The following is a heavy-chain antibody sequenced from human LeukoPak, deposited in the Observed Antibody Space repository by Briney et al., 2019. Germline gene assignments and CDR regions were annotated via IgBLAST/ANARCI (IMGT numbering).Heavy chain of an antibody. CDR2: ISSSSSYI. Sequence: GGSLRLSCAASGFTFSSYSMNWVRQAPGKGLEWVSSISSSSSYIYYADSVKGRFTISRDNAKNSLYLQMNSLRAEDTAVYYCARDGFGFIAAAENNHFGYWGQGTLVTVSS. J-gene: IGHJ4*02. CDR3: ARDGFGFIAAAENNHFGY. D-gene: IGHD6-13*01. CDR1: GFTFSSYS. V-gene: IGHV3-21*01.